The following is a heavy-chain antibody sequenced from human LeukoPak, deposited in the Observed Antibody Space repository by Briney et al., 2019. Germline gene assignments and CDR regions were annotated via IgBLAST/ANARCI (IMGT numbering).Heavy chain of an antibody. J-gene: IGHJ4*02. Sequence: GGSLRLSCAASGFTFSSYAMHWVRQAPGKGLGWVAVISYDGSNKYYADSVKGRFTISRDNAKNSLYLQMNSLRAEDTAVYYCARVIAVAGIRAFDYWGQGTLVTVSS. CDR1: GFTFSSYA. CDR3: ARVIAVAGIRAFDY. CDR2: ISYDGSNK. V-gene: IGHV3-30-3*01. D-gene: IGHD6-19*01.